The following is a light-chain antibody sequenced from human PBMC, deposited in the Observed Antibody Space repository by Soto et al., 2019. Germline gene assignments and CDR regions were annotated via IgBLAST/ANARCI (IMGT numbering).Light chain of an antibody. V-gene: IGKV3-11*01. CDR2: DAS. CDR3: QQRSNWIT. CDR1: QSVSSY. Sequence: EIVLTQSPATLSLSPGERATLSCRASQSVSSYLAWYQQKPGQAPRLLIYDASNRATGIPARLSGSGSGTDFTLTISSLEPDTFAVSYCQQRSNWITFGQGTRLEIK. J-gene: IGKJ5*01.